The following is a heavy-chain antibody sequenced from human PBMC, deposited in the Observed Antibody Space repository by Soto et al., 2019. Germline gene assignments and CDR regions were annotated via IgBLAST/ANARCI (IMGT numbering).Heavy chain of an antibody. V-gene: IGHV3-13*01. CDR3: ERERVGYYYSGMDV. Sequence: PGGSLRLSCAASGFTFSSYDMHWVRQATGKGLEWVSAIGTAGDTYYPGSVKGRFTISRENAKNSLYLQMNSLRAEDTAVYYCERERVGYYYSGMDVGGQGPRVTVPS. J-gene: IGHJ6*02. CDR2: IGTAGDT. CDR1: GFTFSSYD.